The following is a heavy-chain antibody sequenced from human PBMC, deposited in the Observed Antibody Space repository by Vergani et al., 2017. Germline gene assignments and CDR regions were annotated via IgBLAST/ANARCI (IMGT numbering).Heavy chain of an antibody. D-gene: IGHD2-8*02. V-gene: IGHV3-74*03. CDR1: GFSFNTYW. Sequence: EVQLVESGGGSVQSGGSLRLSCVASGFSFNTYWMHLVRQVPGKGLMWVARIDEYGNRATYGDFETGRFTISRDNAKNTFFLQMNNLRADDAGVYYCVRTEYCTGIACNTRFDSWGQGALVTVSS. J-gene: IGHJ5*01. CDR3: VRTEYCTGIACNTRFDS. CDR2: IDEYGNRA.